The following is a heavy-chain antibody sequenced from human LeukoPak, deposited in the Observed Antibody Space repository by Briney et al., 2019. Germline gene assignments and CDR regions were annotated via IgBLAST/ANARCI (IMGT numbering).Heavy chain of an antibody. V-gene: IGHV3-7*01. CDR3: AREAYSSSSGLWY. CDR1: GFTFSSYW. D-gene: IGHD6-6*01. Sequence: GGSLRLSCAASGFTFSSYWMSWVRQAPGKGLEWVANIKQDGSEKYYVDSVKGRFTISRDNAKNSLYLQMNSLRAEDTAVYYCAREAYSSSSGLWYWGQGTLVTVSS. J-gene: IGHJ4*02. CDR2: IKQDGSEK.